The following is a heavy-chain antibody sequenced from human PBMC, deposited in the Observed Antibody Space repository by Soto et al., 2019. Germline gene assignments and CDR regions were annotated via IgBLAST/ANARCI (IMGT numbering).Heavy chain of an antibody. V-gene: IGHV4-34*01. D-gene: IGHD6-13*01. CDR1: GGSFSGYY. J-gene: IGHJ6*03. CDR2: INHSGST. Sequence: PSETLSLTCAVYGGSFSGYYGSWIRQPPGKGLEWIGEINHSGSTNYNPSLKSRVTISVDTSKNQFSLKLSSVTAADTAVYYCARAAAGTVYYYYMDVWGKGTTVTVSS. CDR3: ARAAAGTVYYYYMDV.